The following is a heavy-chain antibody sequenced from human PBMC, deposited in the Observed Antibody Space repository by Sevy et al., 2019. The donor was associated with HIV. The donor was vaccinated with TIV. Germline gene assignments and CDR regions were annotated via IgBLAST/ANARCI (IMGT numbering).Heavy chain of an antibody. CDR1: GFTFSSYA. Sequence: GGSLRLSCAASGFTFSSYAMSWVRQAPGKGLEWVSATSGSGGSTYYADSVKCRFTISRDNSKNTLYLQMNSLRAEDTAVYYCAKEGTTMVRGVIIKPDNWFDPWGQGTLVTVSS. CDR2: TSGSGGST. J-gene: IGHJ5*02. CDR3: AKEGTTMVRGVIIKPDNWFDP. V-gene: IGHV3-23*01. D-gene: IGHD3-10*01.